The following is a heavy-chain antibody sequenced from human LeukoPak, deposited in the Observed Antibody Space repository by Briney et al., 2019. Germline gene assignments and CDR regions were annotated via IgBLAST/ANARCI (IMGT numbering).Heavy chain of an antibody. J-gene: IGHJ4*02. CDR2: ISSSSNDI. CDR1: GFTFSSYS. V-gene: IGHV3-21*01. D-gene: IGHD2-21*02. CDR3: ARGATADTRHLDY. Sequence: GGSLRLSCAASGFTFSSYSMNWVRQAPGKGLEWVSIISSSSNDIHYADSVKGRSTISRDNTKNSVYLQMTSLRDEDTAVYSCARGATADTRHLDYWGQGSLVTVSS.